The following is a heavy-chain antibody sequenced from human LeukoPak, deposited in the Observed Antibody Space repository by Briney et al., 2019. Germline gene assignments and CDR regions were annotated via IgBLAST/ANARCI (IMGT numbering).Heavy chain of an antibody. D-gene: IGHD3-16*01. CDR3: AIWGYREDYYYMDV. V-gene: IGHV3-21*01. Sequence: GGSLRLSCAASGFTFSSYSMNWVRQAPGKGLEWVSSISSSSSYIYYADSVKGRFTISRDNAKNSLYLQMNSLRAEDTAVYYCAIWGYREDYYYMDVWGKGTTVTISS. CDR2: ISSSSSYI. J-gene: IGHJ6*03. CDR1: GFTFSSYS.